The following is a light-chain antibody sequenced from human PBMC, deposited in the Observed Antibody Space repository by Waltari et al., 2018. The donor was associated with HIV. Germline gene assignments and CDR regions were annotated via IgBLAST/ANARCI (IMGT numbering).Light chain of an antibody. Sequence: IVMTQSPATLSALQGDRVTLSCRASQNISSDLAWLQQRPGQAPRLVIYDAVTRPTGIPARISGRGSETDFTLTISSLQSEDVAVYFCQQYNNWPPWTFGQGTKVEMK. CDR2: DAV. CDR3: QQYNNWPPWT. J-gene: IGKJ1*01. V-gene: IGKV3D-15*01. CDR1: QNISSD.